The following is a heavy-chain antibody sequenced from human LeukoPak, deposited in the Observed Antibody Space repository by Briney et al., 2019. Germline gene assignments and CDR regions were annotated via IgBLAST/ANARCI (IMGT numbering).Heavy chain of an antibody. CDR1: GVSIRDHY. CDR2: VYYTGST. V-gene: IGHV4-59*11. CDR3: AREWMVRGIIRGYDI. J-gene: IGHJ3*02. D-gene: IGHD3-10*01. Sequence: PSETLSLTCTVSGVSIRDHYWSWIRQPPGKGLEWIGYVYYTGSTNYNPSLKSRVTISVDTSKNQFSLKLISVTAADTAVYYCAREWMVRGIIRGYDIWGQGTMVTVSS.